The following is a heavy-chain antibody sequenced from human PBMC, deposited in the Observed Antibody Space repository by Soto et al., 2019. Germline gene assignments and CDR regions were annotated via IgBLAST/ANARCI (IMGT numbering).Heavy chain of an antibody. CDR3: AQRGYSYGYGGYYGMDV. Sequence: GASVKVSCKASGYTFTSYGISWVRQATGQGLEWMGWTNPNSGNTGYAQKFQGRVTMTRNTSISTAYMELSSLRSEDTAVYYCAQRGYSYGYGGYYGMDVWGQGTTVTVSS. V-gene: IGHV1-8*02. CDR2: TNPNSGNT. D-gene: IGHD5-18*01. J-gene: IGHJ6*02. CDR1: GYTFTSYG.